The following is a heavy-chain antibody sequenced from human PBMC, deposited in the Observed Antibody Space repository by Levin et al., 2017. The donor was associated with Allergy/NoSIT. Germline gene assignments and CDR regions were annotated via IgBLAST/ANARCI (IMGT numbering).Heavy chain of an antibody. V-gene: IGHV4-39*01. J-gene: IGHJ4*02. CDR3: AALNYAKYYFDN. D-gene: IGHD3-16*01. CDR2: IYYTGRT. CDR1: GGSISSSSYY. Sequence: SETLSLTCTVSGGSISSSSYYWGWIRQPPGKGLEWIGYIYYTGRTSYNPSLKSRVTISVDTSKSQFSLNLSSVTAADMAVYFCAALNYAKYYFDNWGQGTLVTVSS.